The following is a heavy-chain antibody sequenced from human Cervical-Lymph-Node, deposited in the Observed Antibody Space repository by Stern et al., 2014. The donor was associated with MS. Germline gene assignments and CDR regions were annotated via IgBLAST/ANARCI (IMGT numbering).Heavy chain of an antibody. Sequence: VQLVESGGGVVQPGGSLRLSCAASGFTFTSFDIHWVRQAPGQGLEWGAVISNDGGTRYYADAEKGRFTISRDNSNNTLHLQMNSLRGEDTAVYYCARNNYGDYSDYWGQGTLVTVSS. CDR3: ARNNYGDYSDY. J-gene: IGHJ4*02. CDR1: GFTFTSFD. V-gene: IGHV3-30-3*01. D-gene: IGHD5-24*01. CDR2: ISNDGGTR.